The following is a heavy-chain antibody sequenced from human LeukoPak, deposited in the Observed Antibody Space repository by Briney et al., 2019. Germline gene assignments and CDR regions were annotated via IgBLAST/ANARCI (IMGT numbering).Heavy chain of an antibody. CDR1: GFTFSSYL. CDR3: ARDFYDSSGYYHGGY. CDR2: IKPDGSEK. D-gene: IGHD3-22*01. J-gene: IGHJ4*02. Sequence: GGSLRLSCAASGFTFSSYLMSWVRQAPGKGLEWVAYIKPDGSEKDYVDTVKGRFTISRDNAKNSLYLQMNSLRAEDTAVYYCARDFYDSSGYYHGGYWGQGTLVTASA. V-gene: IGHV3-7*01.